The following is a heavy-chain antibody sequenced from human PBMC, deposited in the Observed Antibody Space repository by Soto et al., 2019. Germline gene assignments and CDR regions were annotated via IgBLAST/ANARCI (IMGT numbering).Heavy chain of an antibody. CDR1: GGSISSYY. J-gene: IGHJ4*02. V-gene: IGHV4-59*08. CDR3: ARRYGSSFDY. Sequence: QVQLQESGPGLVKPSETLSLTCTVSGGSISSYYWSWIRQPPGKGLEWIGYIYYSGSTNYNPSLTSRVTISVDTSKNPFSLTLSSVTAADTAVYYCARRYGSSFDYWGQGTLVTVSS. CDR2: IYYSGST. D-gene: IGHD6-13*01.